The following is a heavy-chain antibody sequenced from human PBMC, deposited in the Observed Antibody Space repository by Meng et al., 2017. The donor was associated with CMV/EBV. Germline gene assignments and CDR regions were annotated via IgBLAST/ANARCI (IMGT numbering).Heavy chain of an antibody. Sequence: GESLKISCAASGFTFSDYYMSWIRQAPGKGLEWVSYISSSGSTIYYADPVKGRFTISRDNAKNSLYLQMNSLRAEDTAVYYCASMDSSGYSVDYWGQGTLVTVSS. CDR2: ISSSGSTI. CDR3: ASMDSSGYSVDY. J-gene: IGHJ4*02. D-gene: IGHD3-22*01. V-gene: IGHV3-11*04. CDR1: GFTFSDYY.